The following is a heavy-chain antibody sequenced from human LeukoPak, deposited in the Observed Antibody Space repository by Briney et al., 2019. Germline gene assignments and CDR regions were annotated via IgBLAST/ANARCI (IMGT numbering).Heavy chain of an antibody. Sequence: SVKVSCKASGGTFSSYAISWARQAPGQGLEWMGRIIPIFGTANYAQKFQGRVTITTDESTSTAYMELSSLRSEDTAVYYCARYEQQLVGFDIWGQGTMVTVSS. D-gene: IGHD6-13*01. V-gene: IGHV1-69*05. J-gene: IGHJ3*02. CDR1: GGTFSSYA. CDR2: IIPIFGTA. CDR3: ARYEQQLVGFDI.